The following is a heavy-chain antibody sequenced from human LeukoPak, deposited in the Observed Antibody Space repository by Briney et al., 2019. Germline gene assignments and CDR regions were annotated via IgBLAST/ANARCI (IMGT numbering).Heavy chain of an antibody. D-gene: IGHD3-22*01. CDR1: GFTFSSYA. Sequence: PPGGSLRLSCAASGFTFSSYAMHWVRQAPGKGLEWVAVISYDGSNKYYADSVKGRFTISRDNAKNSLYLQMNSLRAEDTAVYYCARADSSGYHGDAIDYWGQGTLVTVSS. CDR3: ARADSSGYHGDAIDY. CDR2: ISYDGSNK. J-gene: IGHJ4*02. V-gene: IGHV3-30-3*01.